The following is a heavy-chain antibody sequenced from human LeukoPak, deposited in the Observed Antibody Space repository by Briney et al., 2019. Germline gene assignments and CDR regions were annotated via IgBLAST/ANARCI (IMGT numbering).Heavy chain of an antibody. D-gene: IGHD5-24*01. CDR1: GYTFTSYG. J-gene: IGHJ4*02. V-gene: IGHV1-18*01. Sequence: ASVKVSCKASGYTFTSYGISWVRQAPGQGLEWMGWISAYNGNTNYAQKLQGRVTMTTDTATSTAYMELRSLRSDDTAVYYCARDRGNDYNSYFFDYWGQGILVTVSS. CDR3: ARDRGNDYNSYFFDY. CDR2: ISAYNGNT.